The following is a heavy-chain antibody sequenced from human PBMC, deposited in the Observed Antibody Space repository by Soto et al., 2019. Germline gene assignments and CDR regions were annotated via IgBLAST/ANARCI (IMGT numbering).Heavy chain of an antibody. Sequence: GGSLRLSCAASGFTFGDYAMSWFRQAPGKGLEWVGFIRSKAYGGTTEYAASVKGRFTISRDDSKSIAYLQMNSLKTEDTAVYYCTRVHDSSGYYYPDAFDIWGQGTMVTVSS. J-gene: IGHJ3*02. V-gene: IGHV3-49*03. CDR3: TRVHDSSGYYYPDAFDI. D-gene: IGHD3-22*01. CDR2: IRSKAYGGTT. CDR1: GFTFGDYA.